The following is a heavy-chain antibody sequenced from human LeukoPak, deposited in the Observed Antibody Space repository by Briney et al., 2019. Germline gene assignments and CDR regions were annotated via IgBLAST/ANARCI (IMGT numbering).Heavy chain of an antibody. V-gene: IGHV3-48*02. CDR2: ISSSSSTI. J-gene: IGHJ5*02. D-gene: IGHD4-17*01. Sequence: GGSLRLSCAASGFIFSSYSMNWVRQAPGKGLEWVSYISSSSSTIYYADSVKGRFTISRDNAKNSLYLQMNSLRDEDTAVYNCAKRGDYGDYANWFDPWGQGTLVTVSS. CDR3: AKRGDYGDYANWFDP. CDR1: GFIFSSYS.